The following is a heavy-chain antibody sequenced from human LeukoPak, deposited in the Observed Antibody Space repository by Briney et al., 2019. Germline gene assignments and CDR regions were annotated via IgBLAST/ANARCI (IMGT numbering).Heavy chain of an antibody. CDR3: ARAPYDFWSGYYHY. Sequence: GASVKVSCKASGYTFTSYGISWVRQAPGQGLEWMGWISAYNGNTNYAPKLQGRVTMTTDTSTSTAYMELRSLRSDDTAVYYCARAPYDFWSGYYHYWGQGTLVTVSS. V-gene: IGHV1-18*01. CDR2: ISAYNGNT. J-gene: IGHJ4*02. CDR1: GYTFTSYG. D-gene: IGHD3-3*01.